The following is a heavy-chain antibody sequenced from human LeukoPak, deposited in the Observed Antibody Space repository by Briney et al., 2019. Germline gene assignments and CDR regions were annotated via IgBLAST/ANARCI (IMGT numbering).Heavy chain of an antibody. CDR3: ARENIFDF. CDR2: IRYDGSNK. J-gene: IGHJ4*01. Sequence: PGGSLRLSCAASGFTFSSYGMHWVRQAPGKGLEWVAFIRYDGSNKYYADSVKGRFTISRDNSRNTVYLQMNSLRVADTALYFCARENIFDFWGQGTLVTVSS. D-gene: IGHD2/OR15-2a*01. V-gene: IGHV3-30*02. CDR1: GFTFSSYG.